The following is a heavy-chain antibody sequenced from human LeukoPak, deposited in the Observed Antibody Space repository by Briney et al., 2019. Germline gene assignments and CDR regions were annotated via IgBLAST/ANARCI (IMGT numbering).Heavy chain of an antibody. V-gene: IGHV4-30-2*01. CDR1: GGSISSGGYY. CDR2: INHSGST. D-gene: IGHD6-19*01. Sequence: SQTLSLTCTVSGGSISSGGYYWSWIRQPPGKGLEWIGEINHSGSTNYNPSLKSRVTISVDTSKNQFSLKLSSVTAADTAVYYCARGGRSSGWYSVYWGQGTLVTVSS. J-gene: IGHJ4*02. CDR3: ARGGRSSGWYSVY.